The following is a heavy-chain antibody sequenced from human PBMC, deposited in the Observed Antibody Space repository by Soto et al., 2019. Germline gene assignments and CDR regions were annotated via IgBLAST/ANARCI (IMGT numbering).Heavy chain of an antibody. J-gene: IGHJ5*02. CDR1: GWPPNRCGFS. CDR2: IYHSGST. CDR3: ARVPGP. Sequence: SENPSPPPALSGWPPNRCGFSCGWIRQPPGKGLEWIGYIYHSGSTYYNPSLKSRVTISVDRSKNQFSLKLSSVTAADTAVYYCARVPGPWGQGTLVTVSS. V-gene: IGHV4-30-2*01.